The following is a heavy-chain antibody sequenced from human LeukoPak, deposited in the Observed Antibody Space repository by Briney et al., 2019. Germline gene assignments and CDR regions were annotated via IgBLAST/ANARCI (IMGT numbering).Heavy chain of an antibody. V-gene: IGHV3-23*01. CDR3: AKLPVAGLYFDY. D-gene: IGHD6-19*01. Sequence: GGSLRLSCAASGFTFNSYAMSWVRQAPGKGLEWVSAISGSGGSTYYADSVKGRFTISRDNSKNTLYLQMNSLRVEDTAVYYCAKLPVAGLYFDYWGQGTLVTVSS. CDR1: GFTFNSYA. CDR2: ISGSGGST. J-gene: IGHJ4*02.